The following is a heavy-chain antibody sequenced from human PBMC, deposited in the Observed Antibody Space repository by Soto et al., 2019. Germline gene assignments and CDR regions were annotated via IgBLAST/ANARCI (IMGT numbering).Heavy chain of an antibody. Sequence: GESLKISCKGSGYSFTSYWIGWVRQMPGKGLEWMGIIYPGDSDTRNSPSFQGQVTISAAKSISTACLQWSSLQASDTAMYYCATYCSGSYYSLNYYYYYGMDVWGQGTTVTVSS. D-gene: IGHD3-10*01. V-gene: IGHV5-51*01. CDR1: GYSFTSYW. CDR2: IYPGDSDT. CDR3: ATYCSGSYYSLNYYYYYGMDV. J-gene: IGHJ6*02.